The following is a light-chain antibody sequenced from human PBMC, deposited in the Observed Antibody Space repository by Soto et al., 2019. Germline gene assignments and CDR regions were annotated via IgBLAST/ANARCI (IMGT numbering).Light chain of an antibody. V-gene: IGLV1-40*01. J-gene: IGLJ2*01. CDR2: GNS. Sequence: QSVLTQPPSVSGAPGQRVTISCTGSSSIIGAGYDVHWYQQLPGTAPKLLIYGNSNRPSGVPDRFSGSKSGTSASLAITGLQAEDEADYYCQPYDNSLSRVFGGGPKLTVL. CDR3: QPYDNSLSRV. CDR1: SSIIGAGYD.